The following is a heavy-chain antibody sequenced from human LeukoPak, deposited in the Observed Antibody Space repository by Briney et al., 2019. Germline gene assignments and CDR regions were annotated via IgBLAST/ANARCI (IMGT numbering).Heavy chain of an antibody. D-gene: IGHD1-20*01. CDR2: ISAYNGNT. CDR3: ARDRINWNPIDAFDI. V-gene: IGHV1-18*01. Sequence: GASVKVSCKASGGTFSSYAISWVRQAPGQGLEWMGWISAYNGNTNYAQKLQGRVTMTTDTSTSTAYMELRSLRSDDTAVYYCARDRINWNPIDAFDIWGQGTMVTVSS. J-gene: IGHJ3*02. CDR1: GGTFSSYA.